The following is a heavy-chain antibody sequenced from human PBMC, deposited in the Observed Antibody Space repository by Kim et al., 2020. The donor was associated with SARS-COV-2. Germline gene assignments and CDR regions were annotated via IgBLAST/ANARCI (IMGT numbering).Heavy chain of an antibody. J-gene: IGHJ4*02. CDR3: GGLTPVGDSRVDY. CDR2: CYSGVGT. Sequence: GGSLRLSCAASGFTVSDNYMSWVRQAPGKGLEWVSVCYSGVGTYYADSVKGRFTSSRYNSKNMVVLQMNNLRAEDTAIYYCGGLTPVGDSRVDYWCQGTLVSVSS. V-gene: IGHV3-66*01. CDR1: GFTVSDNY. D-gene: IGHD3-10*01.